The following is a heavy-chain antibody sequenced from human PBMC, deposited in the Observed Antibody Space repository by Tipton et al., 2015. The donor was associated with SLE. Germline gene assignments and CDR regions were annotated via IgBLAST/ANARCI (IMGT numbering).Heavy chain of an antibody. CDR3: VRVRGSGRFLEWLTNWFDL. Sequence: SLRLSCIASGFSFEDYGMSWFRQAPGKGPEWVGFIRAGPYGGTTEFAASVKGRFSILRDDSKSIAYLQMNNLRTEDTAVYYCVRVRGSGRFLEWLTNWFDLWGQGTPVTVSS. V-gene: IGHV3-49*03. J-gene: IGHJ5*02. CDR2: IRAGPYGGTT. D-gene: IGHD3-3*01. CDR1: GFSFEDYG.